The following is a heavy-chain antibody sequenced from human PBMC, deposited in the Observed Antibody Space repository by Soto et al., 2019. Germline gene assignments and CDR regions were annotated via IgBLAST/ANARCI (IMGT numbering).Heavy chain of an antibody. CDR3: ARVGCSGGSCTGYFDY. V-gene: IGHV1-18*04. D-gene: IGHD2-15*01. CDR1: GYPFTSDG. J-gene: IGHJ4*02. CDR2: ISAYNGNT. Sequence: GXSVKVACKASGYPFTSDGSIWVRQSPGQGLEWMGWISAYNGNTNYAQKLQGRVTMTTDTSTSTAYMELRSLRSDDTAVYYRARVGCSGGSCTGYFDYWGQGTLVTVSS.